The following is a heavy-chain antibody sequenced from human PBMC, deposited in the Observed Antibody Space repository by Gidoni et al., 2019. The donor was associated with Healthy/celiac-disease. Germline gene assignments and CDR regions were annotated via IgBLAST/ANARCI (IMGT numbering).Heavy chain of an antibody. J-gene: IGHJ5*02. CDR1: VGSVRSRSYF. D-gene: IGHD3-22*01. CDR2: IYYSGST. Sequence: QVQLQESGPGLVKPSETLSLPCPVSVGSVRSRSYFWSWIRQPPGKGLEWIGYIYYSGSTNYNPSLKSRVTISVDTSKNQFSLKLSSVTAADTAVYYCARAPLSGSHWGDWFDPWGQGTLVTVSS. CDR3: ARAPLSGSHWGDWFDP. V-gene: IGHV4-61*01.